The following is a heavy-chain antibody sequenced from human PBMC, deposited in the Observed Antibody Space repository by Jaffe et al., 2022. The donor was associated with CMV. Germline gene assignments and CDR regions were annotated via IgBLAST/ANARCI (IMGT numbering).Heavy chain of an antibody. CDR3: ARDPPYYDILTGYSAGY. D-gene: IGHD3-9*01. CDR2: ISSSSSTI. V-gene: IGHV3-48*02. J-gene: IGHJ4*02. Sequence: EVQLVESGGGLVQPGGSLRLSCAASGFTFSSYSMNWVRQAPGKGLEWVSYISSSSSTIYYADSVKGRFTISRDNAKNSLYLQMNSLRDEDTAVYYCARDPPYYDILTGYSAGYWGQGTLVTVSS. CDR1: GFTFSSYS.